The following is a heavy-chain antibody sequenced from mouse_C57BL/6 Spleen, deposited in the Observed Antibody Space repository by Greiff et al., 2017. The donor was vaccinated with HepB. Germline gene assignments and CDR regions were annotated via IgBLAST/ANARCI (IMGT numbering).Heavy chain of an antibody. CDR2: IYPRSGNT. D-gene: IGHD2-5*01. CDR1: GYTFTSYG. Sequence: QVQLQQSGAELARPGASVKLSCKASGYTFTSYGISWVKQRTGQGLEWIGEIYPRSGNTYYNEKFKGKATLTADKSSSTAYMELRSLTSEDSAVYFCARGRYSNYDYAMDYWGQGTSVTVSS. CDR3: ARGRYSNYDYAMDY. V-gene: IGHV1-81*01. J-gene: IGHJ4*01.